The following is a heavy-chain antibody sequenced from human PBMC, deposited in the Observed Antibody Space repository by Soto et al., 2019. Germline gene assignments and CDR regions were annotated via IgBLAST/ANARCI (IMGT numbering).Heavy chain of an antibody. CDR1: GFTFSSYE. CDR3: ARAPIEARKYNWFDP. V-gene: IGHV3-48*03. CDR2: ISSSSSYI. D-gene: IGHD6-6*01. Sequence: EVQLVESGGGLVQPGGSLRLSCAASGFTFSSYEMNWVRQAPGKGLEWVSYISSSSSYIYYADSVKGRFTISRDNAKNSLYLQMNSLRAEDTAVYYCARAPIEARKYNWFDPWGQGTLVTVSS. J-gene: IGHJ5*02.